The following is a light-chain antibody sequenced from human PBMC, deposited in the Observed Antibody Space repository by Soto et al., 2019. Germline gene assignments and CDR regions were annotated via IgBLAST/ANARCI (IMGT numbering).Light chain of an antibody. J-gene: IGKJ5*01. CDR2: RTS. CDR1: QSISSN. Sequence: EIVMTQSPATLSVSPGERATLSCRASQSISSNLAWYQHKPGQAPRLLMFRTSSRATGFPDRFSGSGSGTDFTLTISSLEPEDFAVYYCQQRSNWPLTFGQRTRLEI. V-gene: IGKV3-15*01. CDR3: QQRSNWPLT.